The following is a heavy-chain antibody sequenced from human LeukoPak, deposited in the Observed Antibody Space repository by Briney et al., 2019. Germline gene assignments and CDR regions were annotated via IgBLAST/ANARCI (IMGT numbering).Heavy chain of an antibody. J-gene: IGHJ4*02. V-gene: IGHV3-23*01. CDR2: ISGSGGIT. Sequence: GGSLRLSCAASGFTFNNYAMYWVRQAPGKGPEWVSGISGSGGITYYAESVEGRFTIFRDNSKNTVFLLMNSLRAEDTAVYYCAKEGTYYGSGSYYNVEYFDYWGQGTLVTVSS. D-gene: IGHD3-10*01. CDR3: AKEGTYYGSGSYYNVEYFDY. CDR1: GFTFNNYA.